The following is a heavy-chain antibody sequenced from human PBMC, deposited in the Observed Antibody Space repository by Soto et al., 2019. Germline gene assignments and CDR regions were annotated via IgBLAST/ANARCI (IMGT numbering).Heavy chain of an antibody. D-gene: IGHD2-8*01. V-gene: IGHV1-69*13. J-gene: IGHJ6*02. CDR1: GGTFSSYA. CDR2: IIPIFGTA. Sequence: ASVKVSCKASGGTFSSYAISWVRQAPGQGLEWMGGIIPIFGTANYAQKFQGRVTITADESTSTAYMELSSLRSEDTAVYYCARVVYAIGYYYGVDVWGQGTTVTVSS. CDR3: ARVVYAIGYYYGVDV.